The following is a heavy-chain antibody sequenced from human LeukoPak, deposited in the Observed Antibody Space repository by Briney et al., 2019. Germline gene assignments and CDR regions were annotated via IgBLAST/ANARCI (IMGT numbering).Heavy chain of an antibody. Sequence: ASVKVSCKASGYTFTSYAMHWVRQAPGQRLEWMGWINAGNGNTKYSQKFQDRVTMTRNTSISTAYMELSSLRSDDTAVYYCARGPPNWGYDYWGPGTLVTVSS. V-gene: IGHV1-3*01. CDR1: GYTFTSYA. D-gene: IGHD7-27*01. CDR2: INAGNGNT. CDR3: ARGPPNWGYDY. J-gene: IGHJ4*02.